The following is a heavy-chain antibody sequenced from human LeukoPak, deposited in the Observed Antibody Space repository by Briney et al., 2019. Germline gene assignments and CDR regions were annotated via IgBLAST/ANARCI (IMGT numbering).Heavy chain of an antibody. CDR2: INPNSGGT. J-gene: IGHJ3*02. CDR1: GYTFTGYY. Sequence: ASVKVSCKASGYTFTGYYMHWVRQAPGQGLEWVGWINPNSGGTNYAQKFQGRVTMTRDTSISTAYMELSRLRSDDTAVYYCATEYSSSGPSHAFDIWGQGTMVTVSS. CDR3: ATEYSSSGPSHAFDI. V-gene: IGHV1-2*02. D-gene: IGHD6-13*01.